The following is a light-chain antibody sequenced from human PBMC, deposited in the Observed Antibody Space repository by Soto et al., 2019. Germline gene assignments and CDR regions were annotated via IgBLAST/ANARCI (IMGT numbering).Light chain of an antibody. J-gene: IGLJ3*02. CDR2: NNN. V-gene: IGLV1-44*01. CDR1: SSNIGGHT. Sequence: QSVLTQPPSASGTPGQRVTISCSGSSSNIGGHTVNWYQQLPGTAPKVLINNNNQRPSGVPDRFSGSKFGTSASLAISGLQSEDEADYYCAAWDGRLNGWVFGGGTKLTVL. CDR3: AAWDGRLNGWV.